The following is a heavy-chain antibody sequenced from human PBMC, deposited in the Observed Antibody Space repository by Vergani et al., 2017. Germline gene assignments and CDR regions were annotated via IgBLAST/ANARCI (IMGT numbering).Heavy chain of an antibody. J-gene: IGHJ4*02. CDR2: ISGSGVST. CDR1: GFTFSSYA. V-gene: IGHV3-23*01. D-gene: IGHD5-18*01. Sequence: EVQLLESGGGLVQPGGSLRLSCAASGFTFSSYAMNWVRQATGKGVEWVSAISGSGVSTYSADSVKGRFTISRDNSKNTLYLKLNSLRAENTAVYYCTKSTAMIRGPFGYWGQGTLVTVSS. CDR3: TKSTAMIRGPFGY.